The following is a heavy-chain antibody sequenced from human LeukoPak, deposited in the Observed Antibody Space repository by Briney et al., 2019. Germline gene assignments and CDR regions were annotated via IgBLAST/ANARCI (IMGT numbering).Heavy chain of an antibody. Sequence: GGSLRVSCAASGFTFSSYWMHWVRQAPGKGLVWVSRINTDGSSTTYADSVKGRFTISRDNAKNTLYLQMNSLRAEDTAVYYCARSRESFITGTTPFDYWGQGTLVTVSP. V-gene: IGHV3-74*01. CDR1: GFTFSSYW. J-gene: IGHJ4*02. CDR2: INTDGSST. CDR3: ARSRESFITGTTPFDY. D-gene: IGHD1-20*01.